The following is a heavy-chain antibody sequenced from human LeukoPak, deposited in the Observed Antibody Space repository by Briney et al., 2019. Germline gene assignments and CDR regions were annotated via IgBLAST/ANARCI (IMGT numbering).Heavy chain of an antibody. CDR1: GFTFSTYW. J-gene: IGHJ6*03. Sequence: GGSLRLSCAATGFTFSTYWMSWVRQVPGKGLEWVANINQDGSAKYYVDSVKGRFTISRDNAKNSLYLQMNSLRAEDTAVYYCARDRTRNYGSGFYYYYMDVWGKGTTVTISS. D-gene: IGHD3-10*01. CDR3: ARDRTRNYGSGFYYYYMDV. CDR2: INQDGSAK. V-gene: IGHV3-7*01.